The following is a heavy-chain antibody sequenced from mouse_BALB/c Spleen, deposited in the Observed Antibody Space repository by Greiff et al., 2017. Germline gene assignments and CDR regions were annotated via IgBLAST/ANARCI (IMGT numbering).Heavy chain of an antibody. CDR2: IHPSDSET. V-gene: IGHV1-74*01. CDR3: AKKGGGYYGGYFDY. D-gene: IGHD2-3*01. Sequence: VQLQESGAELVRPGASVKLSCKASGYSFTSYWMNWVKQRPGQGLEWIGMIHPSDSETRLNQKFKDKATLTVDKSSSTAYMQLSSPTSEDSAVYYCAKKGGGYYGGYFDYWGQGTTRTVSS. J-gene: IGHJ2*01. CDR1: GYSFTSYW.